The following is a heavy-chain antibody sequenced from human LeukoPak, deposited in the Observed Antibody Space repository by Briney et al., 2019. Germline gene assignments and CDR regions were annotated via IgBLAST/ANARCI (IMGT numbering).Heavy chain of an antibody. J-gene: IGHJ3*02. CDR3: VRDNDDYKDDDFVYAFDI. CDR1: GFAVSTHF. CDR2: INSGGSVT. D-gene: IGHD4-17*01. Sequence: GGSLRLSCAASGFAVSTHFMNWVRQAPGKGLEWVAIINSGGSVTYYADSVRGRFTISRDNAKNSLYLQMNSLRDEDTAVYYCVRDNDDYKDDDFVYAFDIWGQGTMVTVSS. V-gene: IGHV3-48*02.